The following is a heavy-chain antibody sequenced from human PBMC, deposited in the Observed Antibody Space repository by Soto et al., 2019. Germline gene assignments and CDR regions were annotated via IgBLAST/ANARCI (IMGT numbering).Heavy chain of an antibody. Sequence: PGGSLRLSCAASGFTVSSIYMNWVRQAPGKGLEWVSVIYFGGNTYYADSVKGRFTISRLDSKNTLYLQMNSLRAEDTAVYYCARDPGAGLFDYWGQGTLVTVSS. V-gene: IGHV3-53*04. CDR3: ARDPGAGLFDY. CDR1: GFTVSSIY. D-gene: IGHD1-26*01. J-gene: IGHJ4*02. CDR2: IYFGGNT.